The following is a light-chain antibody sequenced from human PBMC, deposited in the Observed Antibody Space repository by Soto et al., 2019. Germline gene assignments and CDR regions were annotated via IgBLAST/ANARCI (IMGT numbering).Light chain of an antibody. CDR1: QSVSSN. CDR3: QQYNNWPPRIT. Sequence: EIVMTQSPDTLSVSPGERATRSCRASQSVSSNLAWYQQKPGQAPRLLIYGASTRATGIPARFSGSGSGTEFTLTISRLQSEDFAVYYCQQYNNWPPRITFGQGTQLEIK. CDR2: GAS. V-gene: IGKV3-15*01. J-gene: IGKJ5*01.